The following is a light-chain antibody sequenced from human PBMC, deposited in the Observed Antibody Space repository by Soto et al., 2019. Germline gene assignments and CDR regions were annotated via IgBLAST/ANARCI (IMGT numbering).Light chain of an antibody. CDR1: QSLVYSDGNTY. Sequence: DVVMTQSPLSLPVTLGQPASISCRSSQSLVYSDGNTYLNWFQQRPGQSPRRLIYNVSNRDSGVPDRFSGSGSGTDFTLKISRVEAEDVGVYYFMQGTHWITFGQGTRLEIK. V-gene: IGKV2-30*01. CDR3: MQGTHWIT. CDR2: NVS. J-gene: IGKJ5*01.